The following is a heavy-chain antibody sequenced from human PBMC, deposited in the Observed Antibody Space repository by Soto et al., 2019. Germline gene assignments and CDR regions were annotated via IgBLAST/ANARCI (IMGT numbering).Heavy chain of an antibody. V-gene: IGHV4-34*01. J-gene: IGHJ4*02. D-gene: IGHD2-15*01. CDR2: INHSGST. Sequence: SETLSLTCAVYGGSFSGYYWSRIRQPPGKGLEWIGEINHSGSTNYNPSLKSRVTISVDTSKNQFSLKLSSVTAADTAVYYCARGRIGYCSGGSCYSGFDYWGQGTLVTVSS. CDR1: GGSFSGYY. CDR3: ARGRIGYCSGGSCYSGFDY.